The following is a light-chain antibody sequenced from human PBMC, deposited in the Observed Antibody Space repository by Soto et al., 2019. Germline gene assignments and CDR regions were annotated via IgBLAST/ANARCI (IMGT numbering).Light chain of an antibody. CDR1: RNIDMW. Sequence: DIQMTQSPSTLSAAIVDRITSTCRASRNIDMWLAWYQQKPGKAPKLLISEASSLESGVPSRFSGSGYGTEFTLTISSLQPDDSATYYCQHYNSYWTFGLGTKLEI. J-gene: IGKJ1*01. CDR2: EAS. CDR3: QHYNSYWT. V-gene: IGKV1-5*01.